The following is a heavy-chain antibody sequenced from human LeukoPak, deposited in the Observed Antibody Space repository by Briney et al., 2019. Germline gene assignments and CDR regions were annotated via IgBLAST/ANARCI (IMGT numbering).Heavy chain of an antibody. CDR1: GGSFSDYY. CDR3: PGGDIISVTRFRSRPYIDF. Sequence: SETLSLTCAVYGGSFSDYYRGWIRQSPGQGLEWLGEINHGGSTNYKPYRQSRVIFSIATPKSQLSLKLPSVTAADTAVYYCPGGDIISVTRFRSRPYIDFWGQGTLVGVSS. CDR2: INHGGST. J-gene: IGHJ4*02. V-gene: IGHV4-34*01. D-gene: IGHD4-17*01.